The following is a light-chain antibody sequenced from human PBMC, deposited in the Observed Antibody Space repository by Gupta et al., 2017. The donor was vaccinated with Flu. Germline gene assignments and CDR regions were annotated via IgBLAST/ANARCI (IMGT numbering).Light chain of an antibody. J-gene: IGKJ4*01. CDR2: DAS. V-gene: IGKV3-11*01. CDR3: QQRSNWALT. Sequence: EFVFTQSPSTLSLSPGERATLSCRARQSVSSYLAWYQQKPGQAPRLLIYDASNRATGIPARFSGSGSGTDFTLTISSLEPEDFAVYYCQQRSNWALTFGGGTKVEIK. CDR1: QSVSSY.